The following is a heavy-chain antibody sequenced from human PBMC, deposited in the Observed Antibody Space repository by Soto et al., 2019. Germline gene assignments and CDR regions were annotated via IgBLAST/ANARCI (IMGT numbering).Heavy chain of an antibody. CDR1: GFTFSNYW. D-gene: IGHD1-1*01. Sequence: EVQLVESGGGLVQPGGSLRLSCAGSGFTFSNYWMNWVRQTPEKGLEWVANIKQDGSAKNYVESVKGRFTISRDNAKNLVYLQTNSLRAEDTAVYYCAGGTGWVHDYWGQGTLVTVSS. V-gene: IGHV3-7*04. CDR3: AGGTGWVHDY. CDR2: IKQDGSAK. J-gene: IGHJ4*02.